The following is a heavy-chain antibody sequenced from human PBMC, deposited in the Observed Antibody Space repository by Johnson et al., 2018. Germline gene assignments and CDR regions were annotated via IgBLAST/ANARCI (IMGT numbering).Heavy chain of an antibody. J-gene: IGHJ6*02. Sequence: QVQLVQSGAEVKKXGSSAKVSCKASGGTFRSYAISWVREAPGRGLEWRGGIIPIFGTAKYAQKFQGRVTSTADESTSTAYMELSSLRSEDTDVYYCAQGEQWLATYGMYVWGQGTTVTVSS. CDR1: GGTFRSYA. CDR2: IIPIFGTA. V-gene: IGHV1-69*12. D-gene: IGHD6-19*01. CDR3: AQGEQWLATYGMYV.